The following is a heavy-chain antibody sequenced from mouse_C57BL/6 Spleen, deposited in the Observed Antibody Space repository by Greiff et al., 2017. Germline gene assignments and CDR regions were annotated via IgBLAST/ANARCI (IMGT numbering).Heavy chain of an antibody. D-gene: IGHD4-1*01. CDR3: AKELLTGNWYFDV. CDR1: GYTFTSYW. J-gene: IGHJ1*03. V-gene: IGHV1-69*01. Sequence: VQLQQPGAELVMPGASVKLSCKASGYTFTSYWMHWVKQRPGQGLEWIGEIDPSDSYTNYNQKFKGKSTLTVDKSSSTAYMQLSSLTSEDSAVYYCAKELLTGNWYFDVWGTGTTVTVSS. CDR2: IDPSDSYT.